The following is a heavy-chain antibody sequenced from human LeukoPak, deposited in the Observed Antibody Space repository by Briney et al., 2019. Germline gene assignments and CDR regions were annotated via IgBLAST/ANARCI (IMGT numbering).Heavy chain of an antibody. J-gene: IGHJ6*02. D-gene: IGHD2-21*02. CDR3: ARVATLNCVVTCYYGMDV. CDR2: ISGSGGST. Sequence: PGGSLRLSCAASGFTFSSYAMSWVRQAPGKGLEWVSAISGSGGSTYYADSVKGRFTISRDNSKNTLYLQMNGLRAEDTAVYYCARVATLNCVVTCYYGMDVWGQGTTVTVSS. CDR1: GFTFSSYA. V-gene: IGHV3-23*01.